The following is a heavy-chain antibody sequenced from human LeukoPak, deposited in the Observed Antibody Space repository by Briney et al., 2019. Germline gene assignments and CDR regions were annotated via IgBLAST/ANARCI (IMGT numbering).Heavy chain of an antibody. CDR2: ISSSSSYI. V-gene: IGHV3-21*01. CDR3: AREDNYDILTGYSKSIDY. D-gene: IGHD3-9*01. Sequence: GGSLRLSCAASGFTFSSYSMSWVRQAPGKGLERVSSISSSSSYIYYADSVKGRFTISRDNAKNSLYLQMNSLRAEDTAVYYCAREDNYDILTGYSKSIDYWGQGTLVTVSS. J-gene: IGHJ4*02. CDR1: GFTFSSYS.